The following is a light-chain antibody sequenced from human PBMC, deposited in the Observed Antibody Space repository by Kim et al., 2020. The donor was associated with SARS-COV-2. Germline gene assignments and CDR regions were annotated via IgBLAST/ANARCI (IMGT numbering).Light chain of an antibody. CDR2: DTS. CDR1: QSVSSNY. V-gene: IGKV3-20*01. Sequence: EIVLTQSPGTLSLSPGKRATLSCRASQSVSSNYLAWYQQKPGQPPRLLIYDTSTRATGIPDRFSGSGSGTDYTLTISRLEPEDVVVYYCQQYGSSPLTFGGGTKVEI. J-gene: IGKJ4*01. CDR3: QQYGSSPLT.